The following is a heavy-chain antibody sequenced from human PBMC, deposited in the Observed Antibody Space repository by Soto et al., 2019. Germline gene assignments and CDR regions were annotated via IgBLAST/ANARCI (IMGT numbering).Heavy chain of an antibody. V-gene: IGHV4-34*01. CDR3: ARVRSTAVDAFDI. J-gene: IGHJ3*02. CDR1: GGSFSGYY. CDR2: INDSRNT. Sequence: QVQLQQWGAGLLKPSETLSLTCAVYGGSFSGYYWCWIRQPPGKGLEWIGEINDSRNTNYNPSLDSRATISLDTSKRQCCLKMSYVTAAHTAVYYCARVRSTAVDAFDIWGQGTRVSVSS. D-gene: IGHD2-2*01.